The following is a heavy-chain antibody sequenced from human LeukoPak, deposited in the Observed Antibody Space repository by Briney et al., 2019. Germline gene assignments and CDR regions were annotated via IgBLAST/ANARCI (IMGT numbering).Heavy chain of an antibody. CDR1: EFTFSSYT. D-gene: IGHD3-3*01. J-gene: IGHJ4*02. V-gene: IGHV3-30*04. CDR2: ISYDGSNE. CDR3: ARAPSGYYPYFDY. Sequence: GGSLRLSLAASEFTFSSYTMHWVRQAPGKGLEWVAVISYDGSNEYYADSVKGRFTISRDNSKSTLYLQMNSLRAEDATMYYCARAPSGYYPYFDYWGQGTLVTVSS.